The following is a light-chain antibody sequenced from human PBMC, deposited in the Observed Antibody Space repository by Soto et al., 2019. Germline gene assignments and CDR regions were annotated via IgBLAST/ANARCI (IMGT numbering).Light chain of an antibody. J-gene: IGKJ2*01. Sequence: ENVLTQSPATLSLSPGQRATLSCRASQSVSGDYLAWYQQKPGQAPRLLIYSVSSSVTGIPDRFSGSGSGTDFSLTIIRLEPEDFSVYYCQQYSYPSLMYRFGQGTKMEV. CDR3: QQYSYPSLMYR. V-gene: IGKV3-20*01. CDR1: QSVSGDY. CDR2: SVS.